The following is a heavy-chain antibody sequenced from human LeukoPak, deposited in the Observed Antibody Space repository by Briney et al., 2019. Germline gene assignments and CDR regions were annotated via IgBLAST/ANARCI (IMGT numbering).Heavy chain of an antibody. Sequence: GGSLRLSCAASGFTFSSYGMHWVRQAPGKGLEWVAVISYDGSNKYYADSVKGRFTISRDNSKHTLYLQMNSLRAEDTAVYYCAKDINHYDILTGIGYWGQGTLVTVSS. D-gene: IGHD3-9*01. CDR2: ISYDGSNK. V-gene: IGHV3-30*18. CDR1: GFTFSSYG. J-gene: IGHJ4*02. CDR3: AKDINHYDILTGIGY.